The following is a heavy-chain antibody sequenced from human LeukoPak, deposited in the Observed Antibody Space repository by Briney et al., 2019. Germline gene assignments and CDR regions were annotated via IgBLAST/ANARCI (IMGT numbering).Heavy chain of an antibody. Sequence: GPLRLSCAASGFTFSSYSMNWVRQAPGKGLEWVSSISSSSSYIYYADSVKGRFTISRDNAKNSLYLQMNSLRAEDTAVYYCARDRGYDSSGYYGYWGQGTLVTVSS. V-gene: IGHV3-21*01. CDR3: ARDRGYDSSGYYGY. J-gene: IGHJ4*02. CDR2: ISSSSSYI. D-gene: IGHD3-22*01. CDR1: GFTFSSYS.